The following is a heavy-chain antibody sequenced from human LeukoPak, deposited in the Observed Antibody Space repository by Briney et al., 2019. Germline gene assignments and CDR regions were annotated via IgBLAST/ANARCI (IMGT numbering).Heavy chain of an antibody. CDR2: ISYDGSEK. CDR3: ARGLTGGDPV. Sequence: PGGSLRLSCAASGFTFSRYGMHWVRQAPGKGLGWVSVISYDGSEKYYEDSVKGRFTISRDNSKNTLYLQMNSLRAEDTDGYCCARGLTGGDPVWGQGTLVTVSS. D-gene: IGHD7-27*01. V-gene: IGHV3-30*03. CDR1: GFTFSRYG. J-gene: IGHJ4*02.